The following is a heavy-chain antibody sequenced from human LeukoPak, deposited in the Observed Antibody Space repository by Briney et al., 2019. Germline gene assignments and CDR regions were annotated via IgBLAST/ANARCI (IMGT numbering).Heavy chain of an antibody. CDR1: GFTFSSDS. J-gene: IGHJ4*02. V-gene: IGHV3-23*01. Sequence: GGSLRLSCAASGFTFSSDSMRWVRQAPGKGLEWVSLITGSGVTSNYADSVKGRFTISRDNSKNTLHLQMKSLRDEDTALYYCVKDHYVGTALVKDPPFDQWGQGTLVTVSS. D-gene: IGHD5-18*01. CDR2: ITGSGVTS. CDR3: VKDHYVGTALVKDPPFDQ.